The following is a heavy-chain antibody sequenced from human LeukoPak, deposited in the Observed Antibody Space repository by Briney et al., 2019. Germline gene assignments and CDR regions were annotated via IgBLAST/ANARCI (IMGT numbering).Heavy chain of an antibody. D-gene: IGHD4-17*01. CDR2: IYYSVTT. Sequence: PSETLSLTCTVSGGSISSYYWSWIRQPPGKGLEWIGYIYYSVTTNYNPSLKSRVTISVDTSKNQFSLKLSSVTAADTAVYYCARSKVGRTVTTNYYYMDVWGKGTTVTVSS. J-gene: IGHJ6*03. CDR3: ARSKVGRTVTTNYYYMDV. CDR1: GGSISSYY. V-gene: IGHV4-59*01.